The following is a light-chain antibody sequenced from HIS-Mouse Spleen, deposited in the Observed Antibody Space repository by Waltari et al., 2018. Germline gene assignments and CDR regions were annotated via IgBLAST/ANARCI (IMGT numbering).Light chain of an antibody. V-gene: IGLV2-11*01. J-gene: IGLJ2*01. CDR2: DVS. CDR1: SSDVGGYNY. CDR3: CSYAGSYTFVV. Sequence: QSALTQPRSVSGSPGQSVTISCTGPSSDVGGYNYVSGYQQHPGKAPKLMIYDVSKRPSGVPDRFSGSKSGNTASLTISGLQAEDEADYYCCSYAGSYTFVVFGGGTKLTVL.